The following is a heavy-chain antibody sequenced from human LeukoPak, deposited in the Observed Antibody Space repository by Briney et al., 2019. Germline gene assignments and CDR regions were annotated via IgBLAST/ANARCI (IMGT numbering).Heavy chain of an antibody. V-gene: IGHV3-74*01. CDR2: INPDGSNT. Sequence: GGSLRLSCAASGFTFGNYWMHWVRQAPGKGLVWVSHINPDGSNTNYVDSVKGRFTISRDNAKNTLYLQMNSLRAEDTAVYYCVRLAIVDGYNWWGQGTLVTVSS. J-gene: IGHJ4*02. CDR1: GFTFGNYW. CDR3: VRLAIVDGYNW. D-gene: IGHD5-24*01.